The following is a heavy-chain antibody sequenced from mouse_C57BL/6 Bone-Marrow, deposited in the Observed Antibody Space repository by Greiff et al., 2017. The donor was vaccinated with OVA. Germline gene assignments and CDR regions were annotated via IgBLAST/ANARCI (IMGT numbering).Heavy chain of an antibody. J-gene: IGHJ2*01. D-gene: IGHD1-1*01. CDR3: ARVYYYYFDY. CDR2: ISGGGGNT. CDR1: GFTFSSYT. V-gene: IGHV5-9*04. Sequence: EVQVVESGGGLVKPGGSLKLSCAASGFTFSSYTMSWVRQTPEQRLEWVATISGGGGNTYYPDSVKGRFTISRDNAKNTLYLQMSSLRSEDTAVYYCARVYYYYFDYWGQGTTLTVSS.